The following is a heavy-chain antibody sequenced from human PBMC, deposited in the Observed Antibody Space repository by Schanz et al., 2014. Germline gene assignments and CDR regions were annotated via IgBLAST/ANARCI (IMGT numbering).Heavy chain of an antibody. CDR1: GFTVSSNH. J-gene: IGHJ4*02. D-gene: IGHD3-9*01. Sequence: EGQLAESGGGLVQPGGSLRLSCAVSGFTVSSNHMSWVRQAPGKGLEWVSVIYSGIGAYYADSVKDRFTVSRDNSKNTLYRQMNSLRAEDTAVYYGAKQIHYDILTVTRNWGQGTLVTVSS. CDR3: AKQIHYDILTVTRN. V-gene: IGHV3-66*01. CDR2: IYSGIGA.